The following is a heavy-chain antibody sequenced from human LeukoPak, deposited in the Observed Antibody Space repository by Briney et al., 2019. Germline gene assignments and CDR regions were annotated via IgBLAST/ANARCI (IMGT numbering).Heavy chain of an antibody. J-gene: IGHJ4*02. V-gene: IGHV4-34*01. Sequence: SETLSLTCAVYGGSFSGYYWSWIRQPPGKGLEWIGEVNHSGSTNYNPSLKSRVTISVDTSKNQFSLKLSSVTAADTAVYYCARGIIDWGDRYFDYWGQGTLVTVSS. CDR1: GGSFSGYY. D-gene: IGHD7-27*01. CDR2: VNHSGST. CDR3: ARGIIDWGDRYFDY.